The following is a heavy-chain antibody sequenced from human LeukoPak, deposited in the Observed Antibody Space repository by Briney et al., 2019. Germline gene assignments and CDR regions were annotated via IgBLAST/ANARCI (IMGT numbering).Heavy chain of an antibody. D-gene: IGHD2-15*01. CDR3: ARDRKEYCSGGSCYGDAFDI. Sequence: SEALLHSCRLPRGSLSSRRNSWGQLRQPPVKGLEGLEPFYHRGCTYYNPSLKGRVTISVDTSRKQFSLKLSSVTAADTAVYYCARDRKEYCSGGSCYGDAFDIWGQGTMVTVSS. CDR2: FYHRGCT. J-gene: IGHJ3*02. CDR1: RGSLSSRRNS. V-gene: IGHV4-39*07.